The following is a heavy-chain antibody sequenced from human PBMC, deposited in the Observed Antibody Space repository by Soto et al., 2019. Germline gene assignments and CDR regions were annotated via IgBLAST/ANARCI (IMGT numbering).Heavy chain of an antibody. CDR1: GFTFSSVA. CDR2: ITDSGGST. V-gene: IGHV3-23*01. D-gene: IGHD1-1*01. Sequence: GSLRLSCAASGFTFSSVAMAWVRQAPGKGLEWVSSITDSGGSTDYADSVKGRFTISRDNSRNTLYLQMDSLRADDTAVYYCAKLYWNPRYFDYWGQGTRVTVS. CDR3: AKLYWNPRYFDY. J-gene: IGHJ4*02.